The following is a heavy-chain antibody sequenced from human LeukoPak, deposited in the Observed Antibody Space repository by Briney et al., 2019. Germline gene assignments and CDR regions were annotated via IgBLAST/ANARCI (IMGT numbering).Heavy chain of an antibody. V-gene: IGHV3-23*01. J-gene: IGHJ4*02. CDR1: GGSISSYY. D-gene: IGHD6-19*01. Sequence: ETLSLTCTVSGGSISSYYWSWVRQAPGKGLEWVSSIDGSGDTTYYADSVKGRFTISRDNSKNTLYLRMNSLRADDTAVYYCAKSSAGYSTGWYDYWGQGTLVTVSS. CDR2: IDGSGDTT. CDR3: AKSSAGYSTGWYDY.